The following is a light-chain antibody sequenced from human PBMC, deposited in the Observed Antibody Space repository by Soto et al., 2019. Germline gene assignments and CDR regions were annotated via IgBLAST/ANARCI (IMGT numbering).Light chain of an antibody. Sequence: EIVLTQSPGTLSLSPGERATLSCRASQSVSSSYLAWYQQTPGQTPRLLIYGASSSATGIPDRFSGSGSGTDFTLTISRLEPEDFAVYYCQQYGSSLPYTFGQGTKLEIK. J-gene: IGKJ2*01. CDR2: GAS. V-gene: IGKV3-20*01. CDR3: QQYGSSLPYT. CDR1: QSVSSSY.